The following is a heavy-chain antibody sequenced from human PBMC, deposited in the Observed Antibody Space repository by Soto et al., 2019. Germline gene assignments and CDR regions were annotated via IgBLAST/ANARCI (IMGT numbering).Heavy chain of an antibody. V-gene: IGHV3-33*01. CDR1: GFTFSSYG. CDR2: IWYDGSNK. D-gene: IGHD6-19*01. CDR3: ARDQGAVAGYETFDY. Sequence: QVQLVESGGGVVQPGRSLRLSCAASGFTFSSYGMHWVRQAPGKGLEWVAVIWYDGSNKYYADSVKGRFTISRDNSKTTLYLQMNSLRAEDTAVYYCARDQGAVAGYETFDYWGQGTLVTVSS. J-gene: IGHJ4*02.